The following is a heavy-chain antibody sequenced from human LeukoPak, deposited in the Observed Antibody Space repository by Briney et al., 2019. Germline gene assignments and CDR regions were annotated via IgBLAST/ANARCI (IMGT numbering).Heavy chain of an antibody. D-gene: IGHD2/OR15-2a*01. CDR1: ANYS. CDR3: VSFYETY. J-gene: IGHJ4*02. Sequence: GGSLRLSCAASANYSMHWVRQAPGKGLVWVSHINSDGSWTSYADSVKGRFTISKDNAKNTVYLQMNSLRAEDTAVYYCVSFYETYWGQGTLVTVSS. V-gene: IGHV3-74*01. CDR2: INSDGSWT.